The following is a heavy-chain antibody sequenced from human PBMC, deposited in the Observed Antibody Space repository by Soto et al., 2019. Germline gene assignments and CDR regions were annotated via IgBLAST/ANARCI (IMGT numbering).Heavy chain of an antibody. D-gene: IGHD5-18*01. CDR1: GFTFSSYA. CDR3: ARELTVDTAMVTYSYYGMDV. Sequence: PVGSLRLSCAASGFTFSSYAMHWVRQAPGKGLEWVAVISYDGSNKYYADSVKGRFTISGDNSKNTLYLQMNSLRAEDTAVYYWARELTVDTAMVTYSYYGMDVWGQGTTGTVSS. V-gene: IGHV3-30-3*01. CDR2: ISYDGSNK. J-gene: IGHJ6*02.